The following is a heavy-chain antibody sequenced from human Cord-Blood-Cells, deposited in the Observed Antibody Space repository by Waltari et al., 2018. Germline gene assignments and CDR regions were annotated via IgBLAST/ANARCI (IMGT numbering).Heavy chain of an antibody. Sequence: QITLKESGPTLVKPTQTLTLTCTSSGFSLSTSGVGVGWLRQPPGKALEWLALIYWNDDKRYSPALKSKLSITKNTSKNQGILTMTNMDPVDTATYYCAHRRSGYSSSVYYFDYWGQGTLVTVSS. J-gene: IGHJ4*02. D-gene: IGHD6-6*01. CDR1: GFSLSTSGVG. CDR3: AHRRSGYSSSVYYFDY. V-gene: IGHV2-5*01. CDR2: IYWNDDK.